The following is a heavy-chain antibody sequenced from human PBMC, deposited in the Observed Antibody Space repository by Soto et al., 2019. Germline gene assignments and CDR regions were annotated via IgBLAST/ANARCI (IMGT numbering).Heavy chain of an antibody. CDR1: EGTFSSYA. D-gene: IGHD6-6*01. V-gene: IGHV1-69*01. CDR3: ARDREQLARYYYYYYGMDV. CDR2: IIPIFGTA. J-gene: IGHJ6*02. Sequence: QVQLVQSGAEVQKPGSSVKVSCKASEGTFSSYAISWVRQAPGQGLEWMGGIIPIFGTANYAQKFQGRVTITADESTSTAYMELSSLRSEDTAVYYCARDREQLARYYYYYYGMDVWGQGTTVTVSS.